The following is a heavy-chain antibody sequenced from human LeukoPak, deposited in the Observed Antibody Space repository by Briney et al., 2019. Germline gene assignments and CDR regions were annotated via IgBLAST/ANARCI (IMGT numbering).Heavy chain of an antibody. CDR2: IYPGGSDT. CDR1: GYSFTSYW. Sequence: GESLKISCKGSGYSFTSYWIGWVRQMPGKGLEWMGIIYPGGSDTRYSPPFQGQVTISADKSISTAYLQWRSLKDSDTAMHYCPRHDHSSGPKPQLGSLLDYWGQGTLVPVSS. J-gene: IGHJ4*02. D-gene: IGHD6-19*01. CDR3: PRHDHSSGPKPQLGSLLDY. V-gene: IGHV5-51*01.